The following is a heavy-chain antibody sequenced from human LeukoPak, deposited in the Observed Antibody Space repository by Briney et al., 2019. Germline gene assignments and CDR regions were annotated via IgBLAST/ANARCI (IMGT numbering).Heavy chain of an antibody. J-gene: IGHJ6*02. CDR3: ARGGGLDV. V-gene: IGHV3-7*03. Sequence: GGSLRLSCAASGFTFSSYWMNWARQAPGKGLEWVASINHNGNVNYYVDSVNGRFTIPRDNPKNSLYLQMSNLRAEDTAVYFCARGGGLDVWGQGATVTVSS. CDR1: GFTFSSYW. CDR2: INHNGNVN. D-gene: IGHD3-16*01.